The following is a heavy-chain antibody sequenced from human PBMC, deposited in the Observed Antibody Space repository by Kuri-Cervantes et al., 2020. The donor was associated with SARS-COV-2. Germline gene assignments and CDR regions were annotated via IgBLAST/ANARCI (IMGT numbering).Heavy chain of an antibody. CDR2: INHSGST. D-gene: IGHD2-8*01. Sequence: SQTLSLTCAVYGGSFSGYHWSWIRQPPGKGLEWIGEINHSGSTNYNPSLKSRVTISTDASKNQLSLKLTSVTAADTAVYYCARDNILFNGSGFDTWGQGALVTVSS. CDR3: ARDNILFNGSGFDT. J-gene: IGHJ5*02. CDR1: GGSFSGYH. V-gene: IGHV4-34*01.